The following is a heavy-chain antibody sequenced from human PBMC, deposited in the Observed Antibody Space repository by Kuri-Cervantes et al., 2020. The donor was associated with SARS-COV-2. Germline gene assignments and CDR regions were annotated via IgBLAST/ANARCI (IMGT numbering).Heavy chain of an antibody. J-gene: IGHJ3*02. CDR3: AKGIAAAGVGAFDI. CDR2: ISWNSGSI. CDR1: GFTFDDYA. Sequence: SLKISCAASGFTFDDYAMHWVRQAPGKGLEWVSGISWNSGSIGYADSVKGRFTISRDNAKSSLYLQMNSLRAEDMALYYYAKGIAAAGVGAFDIWGQGTMVTVSS. D-gene: IGHD6-13*01. V-gene: IGHV3-9*03.